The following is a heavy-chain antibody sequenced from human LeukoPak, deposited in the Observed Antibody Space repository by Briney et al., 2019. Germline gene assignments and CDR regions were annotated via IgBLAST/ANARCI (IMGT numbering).Heavy chain of an antibody. J-gene: IGHJ6*04. CDR3: ARGITMVRGVIDYYYYGMDV. CDR1: GYTFTGYY. D-gene: IGHD3-10*01. CDR2: IIPIFGTA. Sequence: GASVKVSCKASGYTFTGYYMHWVRQAPGQGLEWMGGIIPIFGTANYAQKFQGRVTITADESTSTAYMELSSLRSEDTAVYYCARGITMVRGVIDYYYYGMDVWGKGTTVTVSS. V-gene: IGHV1-69*13.